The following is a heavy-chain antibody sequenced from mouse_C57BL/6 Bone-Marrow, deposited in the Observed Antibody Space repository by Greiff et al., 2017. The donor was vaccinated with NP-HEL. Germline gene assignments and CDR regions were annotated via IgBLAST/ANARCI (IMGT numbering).Heavy chain of an antibody. J-gene: IGHJ4*01. CDR1: GYTFTSYW. V-gene: IGHV1-64*01. CDR3: ARRNHTTVEGDAMDY. CDR2: IHPNSGST. Sequence: QVQLQQPGAELVKPGASVQLSCKASGYTFTSYWMHWVKQRPGQGLEWIGMIHPNSGSTNYNEKFTSKATLTVDKSSSTAYMQLSSLTSEDSAVYYCARRNHTTVEGDAMDYWGQGTSVTVSS. D-gene: IGHD1-1*01.